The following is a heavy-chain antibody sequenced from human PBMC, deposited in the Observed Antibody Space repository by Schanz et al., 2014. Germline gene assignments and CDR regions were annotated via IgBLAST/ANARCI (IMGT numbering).Heavy chain of an antibody. J-gene: IGHJ6*02. CDR1: GFTFSSYG. CDR2: LSGSGGST. Sequence: QVQLVESGGGVVQFGRSLRLSCVASGFTFSSYGMHWVRQAPGKGLEWVSALSGSGGSTYYADSVKGRFTISRDNSKNTLYLQMNSLRVEDTAVYYCARLPVGYGSGIWDVWGQGTSVTVSS. CDR3: ARLPVGYGSGIWDV. V-gene: IGHV3-NL1*01. D-gene: IGHD3-10*01.